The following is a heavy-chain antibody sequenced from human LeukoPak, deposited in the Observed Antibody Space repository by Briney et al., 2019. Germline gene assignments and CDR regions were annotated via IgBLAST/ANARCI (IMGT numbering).Heavy chain of an antibody. V-gene: IGHV1-3*01. Sequence: GASVRVSCKASGYTFTSYAMHWVRQAPGQRLEWMGWINAGNGNTKYSQKFQGRVTITRDTSASTAYMELSSLRSEDTAVYYCAASHYDILTGYYPAAFDIWGQGTMVTVSS. D-gene: IGHD3-9*01. J-gene: IGHJ3*02. CDR3: AASHYDILTGYYPAAFDI. CDR1: GYTFTSYA. CDR2: INAGNGNT.